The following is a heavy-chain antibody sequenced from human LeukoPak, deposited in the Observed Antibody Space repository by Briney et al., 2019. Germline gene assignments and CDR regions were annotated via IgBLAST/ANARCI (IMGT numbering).Heavy chain of an antibody. CDR2: IIPIFGTA. V-gene: IGHV1-69*05. D-gene: IGHD3-22*01. CDR1: GGTFSSYA. CDR3: ASTALRGNYDSSGYYYGNIDY. Sequence: ASVKVSCKASGGTFSSYAISWVRQTPGQGLEWMGGIIPIFGTANYAQKFQGRVTITTDESMSTAYMELSSLRSADTAVYYCASTALRGNYDSSGYYYGNIDYWGRGTLVTVSS. J-gene: IGHJ4*02.